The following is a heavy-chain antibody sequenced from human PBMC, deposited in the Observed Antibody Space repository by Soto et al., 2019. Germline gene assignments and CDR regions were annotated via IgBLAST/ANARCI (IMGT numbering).Heavy chain of an antibody. CDR1: GFAFSSYA. Sequence: GGSLRLSCAASGFAFSSYAMSWVRQAPGKGLEWVSAISGRGDSTYYADSVKGRFTISRDNAKNTLYLQMNSLRAEDTAVYYCETLPADLPYQNNAFDIWGQGTMVTVSS. CDR2: ISGRGDST. D-gene: IGHD2-2*01. CDR3: ETLPADLPYQNNAFDI. J-gene: IGHJ3*02. V-gene: IGHV3-23*01.